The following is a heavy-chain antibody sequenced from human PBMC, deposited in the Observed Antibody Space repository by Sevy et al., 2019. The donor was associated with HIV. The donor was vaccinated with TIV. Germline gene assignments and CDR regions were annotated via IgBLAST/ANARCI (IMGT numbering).Heavy chain of an antibody. CDR3: GRDYWGSVDY. CDR1: GGSVSGDC. V-gene: IGHV4-59*02. D-gene: IGHD7-27*01. CDR2: FCHSGRT. J-gene: IGHJ4*02. Sequence: SETLSLNCSVSGGSVSGDCWSWIRQPPGKGLEWIGYFCHSGRTNYNPSPKSRITMSVDTSKNQFSLKLGSVTAADTAVYFCGRDYWGSVDYWGQGTLVTVSS.